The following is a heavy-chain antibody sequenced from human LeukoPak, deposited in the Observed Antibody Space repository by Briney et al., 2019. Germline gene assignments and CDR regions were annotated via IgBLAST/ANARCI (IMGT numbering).Heavy chain of an antibody. Sequence: EASVNVSCTASGYTFPSYFMHWVRQAPGQGLEWMGIINPTGGSTTYAQKFQGRVTMTRDTSTSTVYIELSSLRSDDTAVYYCARTAARRFDYWGQGTLVTVSS. CDR2: INPTGGST. V-gene: IGHV1-46*01. CDR3: ARTAARRFDY. J-gene: IGHJ4*02. CDR1: GYTFPSYF. D-gene: IGHD6-6*01.